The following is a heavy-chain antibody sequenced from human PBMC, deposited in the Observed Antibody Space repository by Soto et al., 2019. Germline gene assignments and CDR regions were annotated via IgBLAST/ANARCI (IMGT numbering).Heavy chain of an antibody. CDR2: ISYDGNNI. CDR1: GFTLNSYG. V-gene: IGHV3-30*18. CDR3: AKDVGYCTNGVCLYNWFDP. D-gene: IGHD2-8*01. J-gene: IGHJ5*02. Sequence: GGSLRLSCAASGFTLNSYGIHWVRQAPGKALEWVAVISYDGNNIYYGDSVQGRFTISRDNSKNTIYLQMNSLRAEDTAVYYCAKDVGYCTNGVCLYNWFDPWGQGTLVTVSS.